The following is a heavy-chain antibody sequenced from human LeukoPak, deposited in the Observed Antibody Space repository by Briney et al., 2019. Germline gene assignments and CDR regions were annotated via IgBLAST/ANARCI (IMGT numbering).Heavy chain of an antibody. J-gene: IGHJ4*02. Sequence: SETLSLTCTVSGGSISSGSYSWSWIRQPAGKGLEWTGRIYSSGSTNYNPSLKSRVTISVDTSKNQFSLKLSSVTAADTAVHYCARQYYYGSGSYPDFDYWGQGTLVTVSS. CDR3: ARQYYYGSGSYPDFDY. CDR1: GGSISSGSYS. CDR2: IYSSGST. V-gene: IGHV4-61*02. D-gene: IGHD3-10*01.